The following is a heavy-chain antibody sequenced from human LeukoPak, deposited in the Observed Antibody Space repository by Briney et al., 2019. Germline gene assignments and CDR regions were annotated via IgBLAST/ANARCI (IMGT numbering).Heavy chain of an antibody. V-gene: IGHV4-38-2*02. CDR3: ARDQFPFMVKFDP. CDR2: IYTSGST. CDR1: GYSISNGYY. Sequence: SETLSLTCTVSGYSISNGYYWDWIRQPPGRGLEWIGRIYTSGSTNYNPSLKSRVTMSVDTSKNQFSLKLSSVTAADTAVYYCARDQFPFMVKFDPWGQGTLVTVSS. D-gene: IGHD2-8*01. J-gene: IGHJ5*02.